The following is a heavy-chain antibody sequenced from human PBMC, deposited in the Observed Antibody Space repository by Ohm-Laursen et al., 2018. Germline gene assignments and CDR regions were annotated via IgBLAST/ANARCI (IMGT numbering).Heavy chain of an antibody. CDR1: GGSISSYY. J-gene: IGHJ5*02. V-gene: IGHV4-59*01. Sequence: GTLSLTCTVSGGSISSYYWSWIRQPPGKGLEWIGYIYYSGSTNYNPSLKSRVTISVDTSKNQFSLKLSSVTAADTAVYYCARAPLPTRFDPWGQGTLVTVSS. CDR2: IYYSGST. D-gene: IGHD4-17*01. CDR3: ARAPLPTRFDP.